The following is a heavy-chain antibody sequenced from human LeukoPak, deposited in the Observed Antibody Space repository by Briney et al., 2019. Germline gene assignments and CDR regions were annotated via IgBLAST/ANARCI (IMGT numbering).Heavy chain of an antibody. J-gene: IGHJ5*02. V-gene: IGHV4-59*01. D-gene: IGHD3-10*01. CDR1: GGSISSYY. Sequence: SETLSLTCTVSGGSISSYYWSWIRQPPGKGLEWIGYIYYSGSTNYNPSLKSRVTISVDTSKNQFSLKLSSVTAADTAVYYCARENAGGWFDPWGRGTLVTVSS. CDR3: ARENAGGWFDP. CDR2: IYYSGST.